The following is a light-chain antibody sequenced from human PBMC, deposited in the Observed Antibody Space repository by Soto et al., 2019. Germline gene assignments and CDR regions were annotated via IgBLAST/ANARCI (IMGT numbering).Light chain of an antibody. J-gene: IGKJ1*01. V-gene: IGKV3-15*01. Sequence: ETVMTQSPATLTVSPLERASLACIASQCVSTNLAWYRQKPGQAPRLLIYGASTRATGIPARFSGSGSGTDFTLTISSLQSGDFAVYYCQQYADWPRTFGQGTKVDIK. CDR2: GAS. CDR1: QCVSTN. CDR3: QQYADWPRT.